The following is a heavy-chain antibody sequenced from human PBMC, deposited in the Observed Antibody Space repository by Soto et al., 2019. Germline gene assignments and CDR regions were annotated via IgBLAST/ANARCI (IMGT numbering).Heavy chain of an antibody. J-gene: IGHJ6*02. CDR2: IASRSNYI. V-gene: IGHV3-21*01. CDR1: GFTFSDYN. D-gene: IGHD2-21*01. CDR3: ARNRRIAVEMDV. Sequence: AGGSLRLSCVASGFTFSDYNMSWLRQTPGEGLEWVSSIASRSNYIYYADSLKGRFTVSRDNARNSLYLQVDNLRAEDTAVYYCARNRRIAVEMDVWGPGTTVTVSS.